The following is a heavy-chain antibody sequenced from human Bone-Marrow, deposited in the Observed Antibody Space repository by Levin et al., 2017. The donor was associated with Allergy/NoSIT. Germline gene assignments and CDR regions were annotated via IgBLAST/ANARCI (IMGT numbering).Heavy chain of an antibody. Sequence: SETLSLTCTVSGGSISSSSYYWGWIRQPPGKGLEWIGSIYYSGSTYYNPSLKSRVTISVDTSKNQFSLKLSSVTAADTAVYYCAREMYYYDSSGQVDYWGQGTLVTVSS. CDR2: IYYSGST. D-gene: IGHD3-22*01. V-gene: IGHV4-39*07. J-gene: IGHJ4*02. CDR1: GGSISSSSYY. CDR3: AREMYYYDSSGQVDY.